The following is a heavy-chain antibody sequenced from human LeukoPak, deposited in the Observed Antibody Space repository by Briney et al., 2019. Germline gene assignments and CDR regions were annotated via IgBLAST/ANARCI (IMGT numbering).Heavy chain of an antibody. V-gene: IGHV4-30-4*08. CDR2: IYYSGST. Sequence: PSETLSLTCTVSGGSISSGDYYWSWIRQPPGKGLEWIGYIYYSGSTYYNPSLKSRVTISVDTSKNQFSLKLSSATAADTAVYYCASYTSNWGSPFDYWGQGTLVTVSS. CDR1: GGSISSGDYY. CDR3: ASYTSNWGSPFDY. D-gene: IGHD7-27*01. J-gene: IGHJ4*02.